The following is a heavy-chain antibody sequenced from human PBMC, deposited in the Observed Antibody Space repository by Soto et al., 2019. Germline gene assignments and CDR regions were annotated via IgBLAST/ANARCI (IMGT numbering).Heavy chain of an antibody. J-gene: IGHJ4*02. D-gene: IGHD1-20*01. CDR1: GFSFSTNV. CDR3: ALDNIPGAPDYFDY. V-gene: IGHV3-30-3*01. CDR2: MSANGAEK. Sequence: QVQLVESGGGVVQPETSLRLYCAASGFSFSTNVLNWVRQAPGKGLEWVAVMSANGAEKYYTYSVKGQFTISRDNSKNTLYLEMNSLTSEDTAVYYCALDNIPGAPDYFDYWGQGTLVTVSS.